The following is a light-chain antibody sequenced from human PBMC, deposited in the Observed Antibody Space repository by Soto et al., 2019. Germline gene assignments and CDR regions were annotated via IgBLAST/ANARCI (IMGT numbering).Light chain of an antibody. CDR3: RQSYSTRWT. CDR1: QSISSY. V-gene: IGKV1-39*01. Sequence: DIQMTQSPSSLSASVGDRVTITCRASQSISSYLNWYQQKPGKAPKLLIYAASSLQSGVPSRFSGSGSGTDFTPTISSLQPEEYATYYCRQSYSTRWTFGQGTRVEIK. CDR2: AAS. J-gene: IGKJ1*01.